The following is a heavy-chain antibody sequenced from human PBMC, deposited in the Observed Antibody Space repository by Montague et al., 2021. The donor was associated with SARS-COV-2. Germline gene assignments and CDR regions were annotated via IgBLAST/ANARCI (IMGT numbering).Heavy chain of an antibody. D-gene: IGHD2-21*01. CDR1: GFMFSASA. V-gene: IGHV3-23*01. CDR2: ISDTGVSS. J-gene: IGHJ4*02. Sequence: SLRLSCATSGFMFSASAMTWVRQVPGKGLEWVSAISDTGVSSSYSESXXVLFTISRDNSKNTVHLQMNNLRAEDTAISYCATNKTECGGSCYCLEYWGLGTQVTVSS. CDR3: ATNKTECGGSCYCLEY.